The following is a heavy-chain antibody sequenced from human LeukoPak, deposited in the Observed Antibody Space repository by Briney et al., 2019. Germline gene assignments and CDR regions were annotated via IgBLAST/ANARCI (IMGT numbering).Heavy chain of an antibody. J-gene: IGHJ3*02. D-gene: IGHD4-17*01. CDR2: ISWNSGSI. Sequence: PGGSLRLSCAASGFTFDDYAMHWVRQAPGKGLEWVSGISWNSGSIGYADSVKGRFTISRDSAKNSLYLQMNSLRAEDTALYYCAKDPIHDYGDYIAAFDIWGQGTMVTVSS. CDR1: GFTFDDYA. V-gene: IGHV3-9*01. CDR3: AKDPIHDYGDYIAAFDI.